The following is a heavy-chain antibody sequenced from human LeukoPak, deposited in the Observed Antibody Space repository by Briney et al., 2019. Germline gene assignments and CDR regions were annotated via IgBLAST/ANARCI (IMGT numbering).Heavy chain of an antibody. CDR1: GGSFSGYY. CDR3: ARGRRIFGVVTIGRFDY. D-gene: IGHD3-3*01. V-gene: IGHV4-34*01. Sequence: RPSETLSLTCAVYGGSFSGYYWSWIRQPPGKGREWIGEINHSGSTNYNPSLKSRVTISVDTSKNQFSPKLSSVTAADTAVYYCARGRRIFGVVTIGRFDYWGQGTLVTVSS. CDR2: INHSGST. J-gene: IGHJ4*02.